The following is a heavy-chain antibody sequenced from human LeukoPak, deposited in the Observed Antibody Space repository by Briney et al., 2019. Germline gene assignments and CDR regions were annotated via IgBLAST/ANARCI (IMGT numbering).Heavy chain of an antibody. V-gene: IGHV3-30-3*01. Sequence: GGSLRLSCAASGFTFSSYAMHWVRQAPGKGLEWVAVISYDGSNKYYADSVKGRFTISRDNSKNTLYLQMNSLRAEDTAVYYCARDKNWLIDYWGQGTLVTVSS. CDR3: ARDKNWLIDY. J-gene: IGHJ4*02. CDR2: ISYDGSNK. D-gene: IGHD1-1*01. CDR1: GFTFSSYA.